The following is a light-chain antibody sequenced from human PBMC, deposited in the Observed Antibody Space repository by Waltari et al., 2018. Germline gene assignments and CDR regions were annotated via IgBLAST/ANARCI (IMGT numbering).Light chain of an antibody. Sequence: EIVLTQTQLSLPVTPGEPASISCRSSQSLLHSDGYNYLDWYLQKSGQSPQLLIYLGSSRASGVPDRFSGSGSGTEFTLKISRVEARDVGVYFCMQALQTPTFGQGTKV. CDR3: MQALQTPT. V-gene: IGKV2-28*01. J-gene: IGKJ1*01. CDR1: QSLLHSDGYNY. CDR2: LGS.